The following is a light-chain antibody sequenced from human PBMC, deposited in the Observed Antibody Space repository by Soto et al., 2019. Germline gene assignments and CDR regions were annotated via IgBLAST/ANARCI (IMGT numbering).Light chain of an antibody. CDR1: QDISIY. CDR2: AAS. J-gene: IGKJ1*01. V-gene: IGKV1-39*01. Sequence: DIQMTQSPSTLSASVGDRVTITCRASQDISIYLAWYQQEPGKAPKLLIYAASSLQSGVPSRFSGSGSGTDFTLTISSLQPEDFATYYCQQSYSTPRTFGQGTKVDI. CDR3: QQSYSTPRT.